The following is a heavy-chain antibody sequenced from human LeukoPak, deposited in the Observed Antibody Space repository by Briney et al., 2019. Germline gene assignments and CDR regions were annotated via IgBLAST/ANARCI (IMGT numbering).Heavy chain of an antibody. CDR3: ATVNCGGDCYSPSYCAF. Sequence: GGSLRLSCAASGFTFSSYSMNWVRQAPGKGLEWVSSISSSSSYIYYADSVKGRFTISRDNAKNSLYLQMNSLRAEDTAVYYCATVNCGGDCYSPSYCAFGGQGALVTVSS. V-gene: IGHV3-21*01. D-gene: IGHD2-21*02. CDR2: ISSSSSYI. J-gene: IGHJ4*02. CDR1: GFTFSSYS.